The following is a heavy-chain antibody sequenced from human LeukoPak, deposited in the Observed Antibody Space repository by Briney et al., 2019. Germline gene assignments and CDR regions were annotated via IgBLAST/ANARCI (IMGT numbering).Heavy chain of an antibody. Sequence: GGSLRPSCAASGFTFSSYSMNWVRQAPGKGLEWVSSISSSSSYIYYADSVKGRFTISRDNAKNSLYLQMNSLRAADTAVYYCAKFRPADRSNDYWGQGTLVTVSS. D-gene: IGHD1-26*01. CDR2: ISSSSSYI. J-gene: IGHJ4*02. V-gene: IGHV3-21*04. CDR1: GFTFSSYS. CDR3: AKFRPADRSNDY.